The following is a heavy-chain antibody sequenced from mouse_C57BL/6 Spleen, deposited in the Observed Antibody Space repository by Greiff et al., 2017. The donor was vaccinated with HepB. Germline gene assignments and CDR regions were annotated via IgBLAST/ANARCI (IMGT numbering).Heavy chain of an antibody. V-gene: IGHV5-16*01. Sequence: EVKLMESEGGLVQPGSSMKLSCTASGFTFSDYYMAWVRQVPEKGLEWVANINYDGSSTYYLDSLKSRFIISRDNAKNILYLQMSSLKSEDTATYYCARIYYYGSRAYYYAMDYWGQGTSVTVSS. CDR2: INYDGSST. CDR3: ARIYYYGSRAYYYAMDY. D-gene: IGHD1-1*01. J-gene: IGHJ4*01. CDR1: GFTFSDYY.